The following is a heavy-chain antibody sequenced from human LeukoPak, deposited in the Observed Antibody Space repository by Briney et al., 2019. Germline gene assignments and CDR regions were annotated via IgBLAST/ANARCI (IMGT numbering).Heavy chain of an antibody. J-gene: IGHJ6*04. D-gene: IGHD3-10*02. CDR1: GFTFDDYL. CDR3: AELGITMIGGV. Sequence: GGSLRLSCAASGFTFDDYLMHWVRQAPGKGLEWVSLISWDGDSTYYADSVKGRFTISRDNAKNSLYLQMNSLRAEDTAVYYCAELGITMIGGVWGKGTTVTISS. CDR2: ISWDGDST. V-gene: IGHV3-43*01.